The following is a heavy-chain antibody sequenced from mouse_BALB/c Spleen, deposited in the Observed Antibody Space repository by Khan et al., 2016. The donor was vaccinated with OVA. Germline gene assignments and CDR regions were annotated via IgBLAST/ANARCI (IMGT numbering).Heavy chain of an antibody. CDR2: TNPTNGRT. J-gene: IGHJ2*01. Sequence: QVQLQQSGAELVKAGASVKMSCKASGYTFTSYWMHWVKQRLGQGLEWFAETNPTNGRTYYNEKFKSKATLTVDKSSSTAYMLLSGPTFEDSAVYYYARIKKIVATDFDYWGQGTTLTVSS. D-gene: IGHD1-1*01. CDR1: GYTFTSYW. CDR3: ARIKKIVATDFDY. V-gene: IGHV1S81*02.